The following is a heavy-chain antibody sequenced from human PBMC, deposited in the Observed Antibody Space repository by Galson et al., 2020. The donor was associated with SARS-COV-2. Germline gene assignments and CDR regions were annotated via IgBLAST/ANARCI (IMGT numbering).Heavy chain of an antibody. J-gene: IGHJ4*02. CDR2: INTSGGST. V-gene: IGHV1-46*01. CDR1: GSTFTSYY. CDR3: ASDRSDGSGGSCYYFDY. D-gene: IGHD2-15*01. Sequence: GASLKISCTASGSTFTSYYMHWVRQAPSQGLEWLGIINTSGGSTSYAQKFQGRVTMTRDTSTSTVYMELSSLRSEDTSVYYCASDRSDGSGGSCYYFDYWGQGTLVTVSS.